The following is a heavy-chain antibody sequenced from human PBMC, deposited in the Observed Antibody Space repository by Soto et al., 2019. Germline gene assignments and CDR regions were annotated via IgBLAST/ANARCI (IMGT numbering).Heavy chain of an antibody. CDR2: LLYSVST. J-gene: IGHJ4*02. CDR1: GVSVSSGSYF. CDR3: AAGDIVPTFFGS. D-gene: IGHD2-15*01. Sequence: SETLSLTCTVSGVSVSSGSYFWTWVRQPPGKGLEWIGYLLYSVSTNYNPSLKSRVSISVDTSKNQFSLKLTSVTAADTALYYCAAGDIVPTFFGSWGQGTLVTVSS. V-gene: IGHV4-61*01.